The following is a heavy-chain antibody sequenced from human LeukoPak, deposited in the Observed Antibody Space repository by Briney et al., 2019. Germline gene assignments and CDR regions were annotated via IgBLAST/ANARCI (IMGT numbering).Heavy chain of an antibody. J-gene: IGHJ6*04. CDR2: INWNGGST. D-gene: IGHD3-3*01. Sequence: PSETLSLTCGVSGGSFSFYYWSWVRQAPGKGLEWVSGINWNGGSTGYADSVKGRFTISRDNAKNSLYLQMNSLRAEDTALYYCARGGITIFRVVNPPDVWGKGTTVTVSS. CDR3: ARGGITIFRVVNPPDV. V-gene: IGHV3-20*04. CDR1: GGSFSFYY.